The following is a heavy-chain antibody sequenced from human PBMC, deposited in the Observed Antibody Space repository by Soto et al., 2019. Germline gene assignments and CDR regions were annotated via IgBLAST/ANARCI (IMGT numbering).Heavy chain of an antibody. V-gene: IGHV1-8*01. J-gene: IGHJ4*02. CDR1: GYTFTSYD. CDR3: ARGRRYCSGGSCYSVQDY. Sequence: ASVKVSCKASGYTFTSYDINWVRQATGQGLEWMGWMNPNSGNTGYAQKFQGRVTMTRNTSISTAYMEPSSLRSEDTAVYYCARGRRYCSGGSCYSVQDYWGQGTLVTVSS. CDR2: MNPNSGNT. D-gene: IGHD2-15*01.